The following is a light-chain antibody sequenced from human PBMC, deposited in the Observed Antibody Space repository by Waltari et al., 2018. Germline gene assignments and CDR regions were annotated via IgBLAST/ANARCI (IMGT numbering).Light chain of an antibody. J-gene: IGKJ5*01. Sequence: EIVMTQSPATLSLSAGEKATLSCRASQSVSSYLAWYQQKPGQAPRLLIYDASNRATGIPARFSGSGSGTVFTLTIISLEPEDFAVYYCQQRSNWPITFGQGTRLEIK. V-gene: IGKV3-11*01. CDR1: QSVSSY. CDR3: QQRSNWPIT. CDR2: DAS.